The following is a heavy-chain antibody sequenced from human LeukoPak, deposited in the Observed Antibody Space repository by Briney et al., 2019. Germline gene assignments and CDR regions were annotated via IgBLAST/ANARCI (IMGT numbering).Heavy chain of an antibody. CDR2: IVVGSGNT. V-gene: IGHV1-58*02. D-gene: IGHD3-10*01. CDR3: AGTPWFGELTLDY. CDR1: GFTFTSST. Sequence: ASVKVSCKASGFTFTSSTIQWVRQARGQRLEWIGWIVVGSGNTNYAQKFQERVIITRDMSTTTVYMELSSLRSEDTAMYYCAGTPWFGELTLDYWGQGTLVTVSS. J-gene: IGHJ4*02.